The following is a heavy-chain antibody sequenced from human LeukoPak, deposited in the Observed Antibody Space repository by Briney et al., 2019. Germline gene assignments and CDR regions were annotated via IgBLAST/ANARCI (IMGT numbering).Heavy chain of an antibody. CDR3: ARELRATMVRGVGKTPGGY. CDR1: GYTFTGYY. J-gene: IGHJ4*02. Sequence: ASVKVSCKASGYTFTGYYMHWVRQAPGQGLEWMGWINPNSGGTNYAQKFQGRVTMTRDMSTSTVYMELSSLRSEDTAVYYCARELRATMVRGVGKTPGGYWGQGTQVTVSS. CDR2: INPNSGGT. D-gene: IGHD3-10*01. V-gene: IGHV1-2*02.